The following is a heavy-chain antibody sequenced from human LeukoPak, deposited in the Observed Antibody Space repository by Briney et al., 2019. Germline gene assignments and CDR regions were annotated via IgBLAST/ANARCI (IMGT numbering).Heavy chain of an antibody. Sequence: SQPLSLTCTVSGGSISSGSYYWSWIRQPAGKGLEWIGRIYTSGSTNYNPSLKSRVTISVDTSKNQFSLKLSSVTAADTAVYYCARDLGDGDAFDIWGQGTMVTVSS. J-gene: IGHJ3*02. CDR2: IYTSGST. D-gene: IGHD3-10*01. V-gene: IGHV4-61*02. CDR1: GGSISSGSYY. CDR3: ARDLGDGDAFDI.